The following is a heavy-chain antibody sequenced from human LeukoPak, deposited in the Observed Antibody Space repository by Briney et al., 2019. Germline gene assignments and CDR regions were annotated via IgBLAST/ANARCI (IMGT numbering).Heavy chain of an antibody. J-gene: IGHJ4*02. D-gene: IGHD3-3*01. V-gene: IGHV4-31*03. CDR2: IFYSGST. CDR3: ARQGEWLHYYFDY. CDR1: GGSVSSGGYY. Sequence: PSQTLSLTCTVSGGSVSSGGYYWSWIRQHPGKGPEWIGYIFYSGSTYYNPSLKSRVTISVDTSKNQFSLKLSSVTAADTAVYYCARQGEWLHYYFDYWGQGTLVTVSS.